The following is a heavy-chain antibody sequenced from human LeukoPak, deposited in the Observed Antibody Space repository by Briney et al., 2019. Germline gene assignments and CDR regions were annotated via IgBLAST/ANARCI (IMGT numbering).Heavy chain of an antibody. V-gene: IGHV1-58*01. CDR1: GFTPTSSA. CDR2: IVVGSGNT. Sequence: SLKVSCKASGFTPTSSAVWSVSQARGQRLEWIGWIVVGSGNTNYAQKYQERVTITRDMSTSTAYMELSSLRSEDTAVYYCAASPDYYDSSGYSYYFDYWGQGTLVTVSS. CDR3: AASPDYYDSSGYSYYFDY. D-gene: IGHD3-22*01. J-gene: IGHJ4*02.